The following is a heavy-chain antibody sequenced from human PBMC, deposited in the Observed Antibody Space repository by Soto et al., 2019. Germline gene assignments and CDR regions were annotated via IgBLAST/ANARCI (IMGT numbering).Heavy chain of an antibody. CDR3: TASITVIGVPES. D-gene: IGHD3-3*01. J-gene: IGHJ5*02. V-gene: IGHV3-15*01. CDR2: IKSKTDGGTR. CDR1: GFTFSNAW. Sequence: AGGSLRLSCAVSGFTFSNAWMTWVRQAPGKGLEWVGRIKSKTDGGTREYAAPVKGRFTISRDDSKNTLYLQMNSLQTEDTALYYCTASITVIGVPESWGRGTVVTVSS.